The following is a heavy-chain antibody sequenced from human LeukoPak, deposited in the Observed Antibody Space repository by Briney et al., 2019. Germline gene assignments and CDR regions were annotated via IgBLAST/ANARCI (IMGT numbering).Heavy chain of an antibody. Sequence: GGSLRLSCAASGFSISSYALAWVRQTPGKGLEWVSAVTGGGDGTHYVDSVKGRFTISRDNAKYSLYLQMDSLRAEDTALYYCARGGLGSWTFDSWGQGTLVTVSS. CDR1: GFSISSYA. D-gene: IGHD1-26*01. J-gene: IGHJ4*02. V-gene: IGHV3-23*01. CDR3: ARGGLGSWTFDS. CDR2: VTGGGDGT.